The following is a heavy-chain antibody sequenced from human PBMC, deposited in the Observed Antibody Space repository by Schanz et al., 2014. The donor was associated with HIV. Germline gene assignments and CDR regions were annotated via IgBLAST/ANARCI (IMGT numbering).Heavy chain of an antibody. V-gene: IGHV1-69*01. J-gene: IGHJ5*02. CDR1: GGTFKYYG. CDR2: IIPMFGSA. CDR3: ATCLITIGCSS. Sequence: QVQLVQSGAEVKKPGSSVKVSCKASGGTFKYYGINWVRQAPGQGLEWMGGIIPMFGSANYAQKFLGRVTISADESTSTGYMDLSNLRSDDTAVYYCATCLITIGCSSWGQGTLVTVSS. D-gene: IGHD1-1*01.